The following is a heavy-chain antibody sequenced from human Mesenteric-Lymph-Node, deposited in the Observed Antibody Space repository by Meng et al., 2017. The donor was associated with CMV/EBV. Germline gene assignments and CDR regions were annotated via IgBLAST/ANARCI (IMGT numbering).Heavy chain of an antibody. CDR1: GTSMTHYY. CDR2: IFYTGTTTGGST. D-gene: IGHD1-26*01. V-gene: IGHV4-59*12. CDR3: ARDSEWELLWGRFDY. J-gene: IGHJ4*02. Sequence: SETLSLTCTVSGTSMTHYYWSWIRQPPGKALEWIGYIFYTGTTTGGSTNYNPSLKSRVSMSVDTSKNQFSLKLSSVTAADTAFYFCARDSEWELLWGRFDYWGQGALVTVSS.